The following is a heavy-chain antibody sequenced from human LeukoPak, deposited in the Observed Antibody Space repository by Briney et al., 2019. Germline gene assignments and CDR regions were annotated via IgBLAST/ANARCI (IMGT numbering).Heavy chain of an antibody. V-gene: IGHV3-30*18. CDR2: ITYDGYYK. D-gene: IGHD4-17*01. CDR1: GFTFTSYG. Sequence: GTSLRLSCAASGFTFTSYGMHWVRQAPGKGLEWVALITYDGYYKYYSDSVKGRFTISSDTSKNTMYLQMDSLRAEDTAVYYCAKGRRLYGDYDYWGQGTLVTVSS. CDR3: AKGRRLYGDYDY. J-gene: IGHJ4*02.